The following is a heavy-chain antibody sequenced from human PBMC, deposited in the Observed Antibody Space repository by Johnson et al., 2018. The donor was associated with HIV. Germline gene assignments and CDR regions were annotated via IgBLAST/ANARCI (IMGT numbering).Heavy chain of an antibody. J-gene: IGHJ3*01. CDR2: ISFDGNLR. D-gene: IGHD3-16*01. Sequence: QVQLVESGGGVVQPGKSLTLSCVVSGLSFSNFGIHCVRQAPGKGPEWVAVISFDGNLRKSADSVKGRFTISRDNTKKSVYLQMNSLRAEDTAVYYCAAGGRTEAVAWGQGTMVTVSS. CDR3: AAGGRTEAVA. CDR1: GLSFSNFG. V-gene: IGHV3-33*03.